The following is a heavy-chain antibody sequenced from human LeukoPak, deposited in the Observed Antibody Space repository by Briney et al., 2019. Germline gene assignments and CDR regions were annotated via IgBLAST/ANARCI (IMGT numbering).Heavy chain of an antibody. Sequence: GASVKVSCKASGYTFTSYYMHWVRQAPGQGLEWMGLINPSGGSTSYAQKFQGRVTMTRDMSTSTVYMELSSLRSEDTAVYYCARSIQLWSNGEYYFDYWGQGTLVTVSS. CDR2: INPSGGST. D-gene: IGHD5-18*01. CDR1: GYTFTSYY. CDR3: ARSIQLWSNGEYYFDY. J-gene: IGHJ4*02. V-gene: IGHV1-46*01.